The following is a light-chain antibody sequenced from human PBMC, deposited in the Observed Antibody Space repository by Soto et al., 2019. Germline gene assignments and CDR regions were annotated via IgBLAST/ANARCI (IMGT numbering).Light chain of an antibody. J-gene: IGKJ5*01. V-gene: IGKV1-5*03. CDR1: QNINMW. Sequence: DIQMTQSPSTLSASAGDRVTITCRASQNINMWLAWYQQKLGKAPKLLIYQASRLESGVPLRFSGSGSGTEFTLTISSLQPDDFATYFCQQYDNNSPITFGQGTRVEIK. CDR3: QQYDNNSPIT. CDR2: QAS.